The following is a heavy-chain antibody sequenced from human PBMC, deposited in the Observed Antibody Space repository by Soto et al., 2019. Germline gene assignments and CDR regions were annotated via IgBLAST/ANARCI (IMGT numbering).Heavy chain of an antibody. CDR1: GYTFTGYY. Sequence: AASVKVSCKASGYTFTGYYMHWVRQAPGQGLEWMGWINPNSGGTNYAQKFQGWVTMTRDTSISTAYMELSRLRSEDTAVYYCASQGCYGDYPCKTIEYFQHWGQGTLVTVSS. J-gene: IGHJ1*01. V-gene: IGHV1-2*04. CDR3: ASQGCYGDYPCKTIEYFQH. D-gene: IGHD4-17*01. CDR2: INPNSGGT.